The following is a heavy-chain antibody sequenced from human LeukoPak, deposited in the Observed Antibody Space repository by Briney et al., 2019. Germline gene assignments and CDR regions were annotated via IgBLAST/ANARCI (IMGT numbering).Heavy chain of an antibody. CDR3: AREDGGATGYTFDY. D-gene: IGHD1-26*01. Sequence: ASVTVSCKASGYTFTCYYMHWVRQAPGQGREWRGWINPNSGGTNYAQKFQGRVTMTRDTSISTAYIELSRLRSDDTAVYYCAREDGGATGYTFDYWGQGTLVTVSS. CDR2: INPNSGGT. CDR1: GYTFTCYY. V-gene: IGHV1-2*02. J-gene: IGHJ4*02.